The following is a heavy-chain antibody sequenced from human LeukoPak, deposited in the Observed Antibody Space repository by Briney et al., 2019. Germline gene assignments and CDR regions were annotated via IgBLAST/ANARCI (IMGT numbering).Heavy chain of an antibody. D-gene: IGHD5-24*01. CDR1: GYTFTSYY. Sequence: ASVKVSCKASGYTFTSYYMHWVRPAPGQGLEWMGIINPSGGSTSYAQKFQGRVTMTRDTSTSTVYMELSSLRSEDTAVYYCARVRRDGYNLEGAFDIWGQGTMVTVSS. V-gene: IGHV1-46*01. J-gene: IGHJ3*02. CDR2: INPSGGST. CDR3: ARVRRDGYNLEGAFDI.